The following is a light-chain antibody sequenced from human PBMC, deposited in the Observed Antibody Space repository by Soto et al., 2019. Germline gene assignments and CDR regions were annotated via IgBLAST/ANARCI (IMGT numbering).Light chain of an antibody. J-gene: IGKJ1*01. CDR2: SAS. CDR3: RQYGSSLWT. Sequence: EIVLTQSPGTLSLSPGERATLSCRASQSVSSSYLVWYQQKPGQAPRLLIYSASSRATGIPDRFSGSGSGTDFTLTISRLEPEDFAVYYCRQYGSSLWTFGQGTKVDI. V-gene: IGKV3-20*01. CDR1: QSVSSSY.